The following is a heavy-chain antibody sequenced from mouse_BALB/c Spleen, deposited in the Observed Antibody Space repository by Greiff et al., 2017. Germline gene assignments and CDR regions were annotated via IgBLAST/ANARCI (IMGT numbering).Heavy chain of an antibody. CDR2: IDPANGNT. CDR1: GFNIKDTY. V-gene: IGHV14-3*02. D-gene: IGHD2-4*01. J-gene: IGHJ4*01. Sequence: EVQLQESGAELVKPGASVKLSCPASGFNIKDTYMHWVKQRPEQGLEWIGRIDPANGNTKYDPKFQGKATITADTSSNTAYLQLSSLTSEDTAVYYCARSSDYDEGDYAMDYWGQGTSVTVSS. CDR3: ARSSDYDEGDYAMDY.